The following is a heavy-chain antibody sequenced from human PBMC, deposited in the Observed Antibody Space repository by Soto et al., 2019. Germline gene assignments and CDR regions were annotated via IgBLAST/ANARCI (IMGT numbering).Heavy chain of an antibody. CDR1: GGSISSGGYY. J-gene: IGHJ6*03. V-gene: IGHV4-31*02. Sequence: SETLSLTCTVSGGSISSGGYYWSWIRQHPGKGLEWIGYIYYSGSTYYNPSLKSRVTISVDTSKNQFPLKLSSVTAADTAVYYCARVSVVVPAAIGYDYYYYMDVWGKGTTVTVSS. D-gene: IGHD2-2*01. CDR2: IYYSGST. CDR3: ARVSVVVPAAIGYDYYYYMDV.